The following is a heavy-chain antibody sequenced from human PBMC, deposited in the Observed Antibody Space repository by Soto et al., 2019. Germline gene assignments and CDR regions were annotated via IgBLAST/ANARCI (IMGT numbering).Heavy chain of an antibody. J-gene: IGHJ4*02. V-gene: IGHV1-69*01. Sequence: QVQLVQSGAEVKKPGSSVKVSCKASGGTFSSYAISWVRQAPGQGLEWMGGISPIFGTANYAQKFQGRVTITADESTSTAYMELSSLRSEDTAVYYCARAQLGISGGSCYSCYYFDYWGQGTLVTVSS. D-gene: IGHD2-15*01. CDR3: ARAQLGISGGSCYSCYYFDY. CDR2: ISPIFGTA. CDR1: GGTFSSYA.